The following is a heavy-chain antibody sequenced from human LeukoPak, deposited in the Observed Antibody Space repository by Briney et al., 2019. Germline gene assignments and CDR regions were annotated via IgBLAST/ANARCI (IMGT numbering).Heavy chain of an antibody. CDR2: IIPIFGTA. CDR3: ARCYGSGRWALDI. J-gene: IGHJ3*02. Sequence: SVKVSCKASGGTFSSYAISWVRQAPGQGLEWMGGIIPIFGTANYAQKFQGRVTITTDESTSTAYMELRSLRSDDTAVYYCARCYGSGRWALDIWGQGTMVTVSS. V-gene: IGHV1-69*05. CDR1: GGTFSSYA. D-gene: IGHD3-10*01.